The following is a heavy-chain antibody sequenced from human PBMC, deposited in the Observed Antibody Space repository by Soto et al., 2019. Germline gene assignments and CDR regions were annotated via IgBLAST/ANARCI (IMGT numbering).Heavy chain of an antibody. CDR2: INHSGST. CDR3: AKTMAMVRGVKGWFDP. CDR1: GGSFSGYY. J-gene: IGHJ5*02. V-gene: IGHV4-34*01. Sequence: QVQLQQWGAGLLKPSETLSLTCAVYGGSFSGYYWSWIRQPPGKGLEWIGEINHSGSTNYNPSLKSRVTISVDTSKTQFPLKLSSVTAADTAVYYCAKTMAMVRGVKGWFDPWGQGTLVTVSS. D-gene: IGHD3-10*01.